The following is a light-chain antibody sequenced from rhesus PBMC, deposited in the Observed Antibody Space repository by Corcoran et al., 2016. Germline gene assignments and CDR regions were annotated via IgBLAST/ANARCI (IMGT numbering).Light chain of an antibody. CDR1: ENVNNY. CDR3: QHGYGTPFT. V-gene: IGKV1-74*01. Sequence: DIQMTQSPSSLSASVGDRVTITCRASENVNNYLNWYQQKPGKAPKLLIYKEFSLTGGVPSRCSGSGAGTDYTFTSSSLQPEDVATYYGQHGYGTPFTFGPGTKLDIK. CDR2: KEF. J-gene: IGKJ3*01.